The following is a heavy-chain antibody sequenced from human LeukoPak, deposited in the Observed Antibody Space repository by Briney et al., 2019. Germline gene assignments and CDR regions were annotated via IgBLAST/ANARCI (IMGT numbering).Heavy chain of an antibody. D-gene: IGHD3-10*01. CDR1: GGSISSYY. Sequence: PSETLSLTCTVSGGSISSYYWSWIRQPPGKGLEWIGYIYYSGSTNYNPSLKSRVTISVDTSKNQFSLKLSSVTAADTAVYYCARDTSISMVRGVILAGMDVWGQGTTVTVSS. CDR2: IYYSGST. V-gene: IGHV4-59*01. J-gene: IGHJ6*02. CDR3: ARDTSISMVRGVILAGMDV.